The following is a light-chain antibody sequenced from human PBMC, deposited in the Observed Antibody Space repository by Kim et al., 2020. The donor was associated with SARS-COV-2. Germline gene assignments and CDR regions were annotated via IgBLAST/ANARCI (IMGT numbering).Light chain of an antibody. V-gene: IGKV1-5*01. Sequence: DIQMTQSPSTLSASEGDRVTITCRASQSINTWLAWYQKKPGKAPKLLIYDASSLESGVPFRFSGSGSGTEFTLTISGLQPDDFATYYCQQYNSYSEYTFGQGTKVEI. CDR1: QSINTW. CDR3: QQYNSYSEYT. J-gene: IGKJ2*01. CDR2: DAS.